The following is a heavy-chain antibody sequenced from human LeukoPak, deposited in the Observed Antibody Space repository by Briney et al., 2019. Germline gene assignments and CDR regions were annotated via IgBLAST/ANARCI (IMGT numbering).Heavy chain of an antibody. D-gene: IGHD3-22*01. CDR2: IIPIFGTA. J-gene: IGHJ4*02. CDR1: GGTFSSYA. CDR3: ARDRFLGGYYRTGYYFDY. Sequence: SVKVSCKASGGTFSSYAISWVRQAPGQGLEWMGGIIPIFGTANYAQKFQGRVTITGDESTSTAYMELSSLRSEDTAVYYCARDRFLGGYYRTGYYFDYWGQGTLVTVYS. V-gene: IGHV1-69*13.